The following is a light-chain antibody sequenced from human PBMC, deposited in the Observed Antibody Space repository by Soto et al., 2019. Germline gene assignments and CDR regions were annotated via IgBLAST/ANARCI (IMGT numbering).Light chain of an antibody. V-gene: IGKV1-39*01. J-gene: IGKJ1*01. CDR3: QQTYSNPRT. CDR2: ASS. Sequence: DIQMTQSPSSLSASVGDRVPFTCRTSQSISIYLNWYQQIPGKAPKLLIYASSNLHTGVPSRFSGSASGTDFTLTISSLQPEDSATYYCQQTYSNPRTFGQGTKVDIK. CDR1: QSISIY.